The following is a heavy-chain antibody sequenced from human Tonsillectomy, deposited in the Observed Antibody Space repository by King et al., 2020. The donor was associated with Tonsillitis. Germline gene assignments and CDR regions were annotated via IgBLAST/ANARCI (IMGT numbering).Heavy chain of an antibody. CDR3: ARMWEWIPDH. J-gene: IGHJ4*02. Sequence: VQLQESGPRLVKPSETLSLTCTVSGGSVSSGSYYWSWIRQPPGKGLEWIGYIYYSGSTNYNPSLKSRVTISVDTSKNQFSLKLSSVTAADTAVYYCARMWEWIPDHWGQGTPVTVSS. CDR2: IYYSGST. D-gene: IGHD1-26*01. V-gene: IGHV4-61*01. CDR1: GGSVSSGSYY.